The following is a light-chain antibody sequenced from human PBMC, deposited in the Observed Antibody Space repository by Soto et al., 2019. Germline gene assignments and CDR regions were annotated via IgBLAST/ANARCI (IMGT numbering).Light chain of an antibody. Sequence: EIVLTQSPATLSLSPGERATLSCRASQSVSSYLAWYQQKPGQAPRLLIYDASNRATGIQARFSGSGSGTDFTLTISSLEPEDFAVSSCQQRSNLPPTFCGGTKVDIK. CDR1: QSVSSY. J-gene: IGKJ4*01. CDR2: DAS. V-gene: IGKV3-11*01. CDR3: QQRSNLPPT.